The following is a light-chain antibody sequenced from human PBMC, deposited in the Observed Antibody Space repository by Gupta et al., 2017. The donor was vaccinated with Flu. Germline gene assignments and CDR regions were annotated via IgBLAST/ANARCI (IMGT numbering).Light chain of an antibody. J-gene: IGLJ3*02. CDR1: SSDVGKSDL. Sequence: SSDVGKSDLVSWFQQHPGKAPKVIIYDVSKRPSGVSNRFSGSKSGNTASLTIFGLQAEDEADYHCYAYAGIRGWVFGGGTKLTVL. V-gene: IGLV2-23*02. CDR3: YAYAGIRGWV. CDR2: DVS.